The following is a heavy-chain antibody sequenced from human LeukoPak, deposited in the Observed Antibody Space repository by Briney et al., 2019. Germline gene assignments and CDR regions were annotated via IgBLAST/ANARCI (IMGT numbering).Heavy chain of an antibody. V-gene: IGHV3-73*01. CDR3: ARLEAGRLGYNF. CDR1: GFTFSGSA. Sequence: GSLRLSCAASGFTFSGSAIHWVRQASGKGLEWVGRIRSKANSYATAYAASVEGRFTISRDDLKNTAFLQLNSLKTEDTAVYYCARLEAGRLGYNFWGQGTLVTVSS. CDR2: IRSKANSYAT. D-gene: IGHD5-24*01. J-gene: IGHJ4*02.